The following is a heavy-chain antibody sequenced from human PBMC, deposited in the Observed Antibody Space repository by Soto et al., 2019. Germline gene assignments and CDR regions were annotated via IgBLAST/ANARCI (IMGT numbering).Heavy chain of an antibody. CDR2: ISGSGGST. Sequence: EVQLLESGGGLVQPGGSLRLSCAASGFTFSSYAMSWVRQAPGKGLEWVSTISGSGGSTHYADSVKGRFTISRDNSKNTLDLQMTSLRAEDTAVYYCAKFYGGNSAHTYTIDPWGQGTLVTVSS. V-gene: IGHV3-23*01. D-gene: IGHD2-21*02. CDR1: GFTFSSYA. J-gene: IGHJ5*02. CDR3: AKFYGGNSAHTYTIDP.